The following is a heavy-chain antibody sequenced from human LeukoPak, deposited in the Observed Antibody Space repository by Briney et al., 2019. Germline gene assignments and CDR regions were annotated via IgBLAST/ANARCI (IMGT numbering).Heavy chain of an antibody. D-gene: IGHD1-7*01. J-gene: IGHJ3*02. CDR3: AKYRRNWNYDWDAAFDI. V-gene: IGHV3-23*01. CDR2: ISGSGGST. Sequence: GGSLRLSCAASGFTFSSDAMSWVRQAPGKGLEWVSAISGSGGSTYYADSVKGRFTISRDNSKNTLYLQMNSLRAEDTAVYYCAKYRRNWNYDWDAAFDIWGQGTMVTVSS. CDR1: GFTFSSDA.